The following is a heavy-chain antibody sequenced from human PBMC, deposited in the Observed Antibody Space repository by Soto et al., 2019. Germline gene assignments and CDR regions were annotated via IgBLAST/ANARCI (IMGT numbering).Heavy chain of an antibody. Sequence: PGGSLRLSCAASGFTFSSYAMSWVRQAPGKGLEWVSAISGSGGSTYYADSVKGRFTISRDNSKNTLYLQMNSLRAEDTAVCYCAKERSSGWYTSSRVHFDYWGQGTLVTVSS. J-gene: IGHJ4*02. CDR1: GFTFSSYA. CDR3: AKERSSGWYTSSRVHFDY. V-gene: IGHV3-23*01. D-gene: IGHD6-19*01. CDR2: ISGSGGST.